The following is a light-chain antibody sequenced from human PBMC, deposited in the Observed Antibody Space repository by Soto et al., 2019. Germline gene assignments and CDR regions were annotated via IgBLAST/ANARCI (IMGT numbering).Light chain of an antibody. CDR3: QQYGSSPRT. J-gene: IGKJ4*02. Sequence: EIVLTLSPGTRCVSPGQRATPSSWASQSVSSSYLACYQQKPGQAPRLLIYCASSRATGIPDRFSGSGSGTDFTLTISSLEPEDLAVYYCQQYGSSPRTCGGGTKVDIK. CDR1: QSVSSSY. V-gene: IGKV3-20*01. CDR2: CAS.